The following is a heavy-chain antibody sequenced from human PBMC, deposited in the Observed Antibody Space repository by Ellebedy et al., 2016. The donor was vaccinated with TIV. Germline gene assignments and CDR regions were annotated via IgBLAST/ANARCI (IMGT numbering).Heavy chain of an antibody. CDR3: ARDKEYSSSFDYYYYGMDV. V-gene: IGHV1-3*01. J-gene: IGHJ6*02. CDR1: GYTFTSCA. CDR2: IHAGNGNT. D-gene: IGHD6-6*01. Sequence: AASVKVSCKASGYTFTSCAMHWVRQAPGQRLEWMGWIHAGNGNTKYSQKFQGRVTITRDTSASTAYMELSSLRSEDTAVYYCARDKEYSSSFDYYYYGMDVWGQGTTVTVSS.